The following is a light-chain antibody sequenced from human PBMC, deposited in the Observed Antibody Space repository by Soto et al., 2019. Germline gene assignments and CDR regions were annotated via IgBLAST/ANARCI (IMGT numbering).Light chain of an antibody. CDR3: SSYTSRYTFV. V-gene: IGLV2-14*01. CDR1: SSDVGGYNY. J-gene: IGLJ1*01. Sequence: QSALTQPASVSGSPGQSITISCTGTSSDVGGYNYVSWYQQHPGKAPKVMIYEVSNRPSGVSNRFSGSKSGNAASLTISGLQAEDEADYYCSSYTSRYTFVLGTGTKLTVL. CDR2: EVS.